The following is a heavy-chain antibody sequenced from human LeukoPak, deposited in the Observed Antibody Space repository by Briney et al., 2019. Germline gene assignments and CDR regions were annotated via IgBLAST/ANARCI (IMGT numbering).Heavy chain of an antibody. CDR1: GFPFSSYW. J-gene: IGHJ4*02. V-gene: IGHV3-7*04. Sequence: GGSLRLTCVASGFPFSSYWMTWVRQAPGKGLEWVANIKQDGSKKSYVVSVKGRFTISRDNAKNSLYLQMNSLRAEDTAIYYCTRVGYIDEGIDYWGQGTLVTVSS. CDR3: TRVGYIDEGIDY. CDR2: IKQDGSKK. D-gene: IGHD5-24*01.